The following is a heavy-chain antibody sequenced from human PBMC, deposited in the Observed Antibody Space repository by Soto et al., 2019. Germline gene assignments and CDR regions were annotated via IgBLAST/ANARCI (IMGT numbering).Heavy chain of an antibody. V-gene: IGHV3-23*01. CDR2: ISGSGRTT. D-gene: IGHD5-12*01. J-gene: IGHJ5*02. CDR1: GFTFSDYY. Sequence: PGGSLRLSCAASGFTFSDYYMAWIRQAPGKGLEWVSSISGSGRTTYYADAVKGRFTISRDNSKNTLFLQMNSLRSEDTAVYYCAKGVTTIVATGSWFDHWGQGTLVTVSS. CDR3: AKGVTTIVATGSWFDH.